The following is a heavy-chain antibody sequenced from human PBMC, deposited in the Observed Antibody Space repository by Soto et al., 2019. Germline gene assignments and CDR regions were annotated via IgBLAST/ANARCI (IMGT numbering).Heavy chain of an antibody. Sequence: GGSVRLSCAASGFTFSSYGMHWVRQAPGKGLEWVAVIWYDGSNKYYADSVKGRFTISRDNSKNTLYLQMNSLRAEDTAVYYCARDLRITIFGVVIPFYYFDYWGQGTLVTVSA. V-gene: IGHV3-33*01. CDR2: IWYDGSNK. J-gene: IGHJ4*02. D-gene: IGHD3-3*01. CDR1: GFTFSSYG. CDR3: ARDLRITIFGVVIPFYYFDY.